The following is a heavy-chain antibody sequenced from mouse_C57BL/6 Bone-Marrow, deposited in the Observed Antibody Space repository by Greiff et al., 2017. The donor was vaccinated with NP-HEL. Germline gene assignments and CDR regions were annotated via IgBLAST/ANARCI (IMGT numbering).Heavy chain of an antibody. J-gene: IGHJ3*01. CDR1: GFTFSDYG. V-gene: IGHV5-17*01. CDR2: ISSGSSTI. CDR3: ARDYDWFAY. D-gene: IGHD2-4*01. Sequence: DVHLVESGGGLVKPGGSLKLSCAASGFTFSDYGMHWVRQAPEKGLEWVAYISSGSSTIYYADTVKGRFTISRDNAKNTLFLQMTSLRSEDTAMYYCARDYDWFAYWGQGTLVTVSA.